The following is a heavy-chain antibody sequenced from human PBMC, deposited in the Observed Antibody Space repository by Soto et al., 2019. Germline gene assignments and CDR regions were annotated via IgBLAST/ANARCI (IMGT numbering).Heavy chain of an antibody. CDR2: IYYRGST. V-gene: IGHV4-61*01. Sequence: LSLTCIVSGDSVSSGSYYWSWIRQPPGKGLEWIGYIYYRGSTNYNPSLKSRVTISIDTSRNQFSLKLNSVTAADTALYYCARGLDYVGFDYWGQGTLVTVSS. J-gene: IGHJ4*02. D-gene: IGHD4-17*01. CDR1: GDSVSSGSYY. CDR3: ARGLDYVGFDY.